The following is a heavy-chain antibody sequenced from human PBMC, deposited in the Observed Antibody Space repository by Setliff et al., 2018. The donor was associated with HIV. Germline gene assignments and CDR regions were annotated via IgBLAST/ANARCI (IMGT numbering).Heavy chain of an antibody. Sequence: SETLSLTCTVSGGSMSPYYWSWIRQPPGKGLEWIGYIFSSGSTNYNPSLKSRVTISVDTSKNQFSLRLSSVTAADTAMYYCARTRGYTYGYIDSWAQGTLVTVSS. CDR3: ARTRGYTYGYIDS. J-gene: IGHJ4*02. CDR2: IFSSGST. V-gene: IGHV4-4*09. CDR1: GGSMSPYY. D-gene: IGHD5-18*01.